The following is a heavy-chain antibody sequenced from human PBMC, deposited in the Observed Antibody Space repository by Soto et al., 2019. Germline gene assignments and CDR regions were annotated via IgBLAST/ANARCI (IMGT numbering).Heavy chain of an antibody. CDR3: ARRGYGSRWPNVYMDV. V-gene: IGHV3-64*01. J-gene: IGHJ6*03. CDR2: ISNNGAHT. D-gene: IGHD6-13*01. Sequence: EAQLVESGGGLVQPGGSLRLPCAASGFTFSTYEMPWVRQAPGKGLEYVSGISNNGAHTDYAKSVKGRFTISRDNSENTLYLQMGSLRAEDMALYYCARRGYGSRWPNVYMDVWGKGTTVTVSS. CDR1: GFTFSTYE.